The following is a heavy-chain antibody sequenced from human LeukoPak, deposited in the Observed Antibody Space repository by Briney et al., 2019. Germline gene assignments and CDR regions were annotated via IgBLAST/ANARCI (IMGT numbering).Heavy chain of an antibody. CDR3: AIDEPNYAPYDFDY. J-gene: IGHJ4*02. V-gene: IGHV3-15*01. D-gene: IGHD4/OR15-4a*01. Sequence: PGGSLRLSCAASRFTFSNAWMNWVRQAPGKGLEWVGRIKSKVDGETTDYAEPVKGRFTISRDDSNNMVYLQMNSLKIEDTAVYYCAIDEPNYAPYDFDYWGQGTLVTVSS. CDR1: RFTFSNAW. CDR2: IKSKVDGETT.